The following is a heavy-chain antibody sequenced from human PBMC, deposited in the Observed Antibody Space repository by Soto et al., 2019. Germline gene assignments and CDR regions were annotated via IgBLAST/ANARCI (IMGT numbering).Heavy chain of an antibody. CDR3: ATGTFNFDS. CDR1: GFTFSSYA. Sequence: EVQLLDSGGGLVQPGGSLRLSCAASGFTFSSYAMSWVRQAPGKGLEWVSSISGSGGSTYYADSVKGRFIISRDNSKSTLYLQMNSLXXEDTAVYYCATGTFNFDSWGQGTLVTVSS. V-gene: IGHV3-23*01. CDR2: ISGSGGST. J-gene: IGHJ4*02.